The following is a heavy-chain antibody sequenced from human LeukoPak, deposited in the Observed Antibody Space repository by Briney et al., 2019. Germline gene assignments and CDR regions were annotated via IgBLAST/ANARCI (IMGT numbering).Heavy chain of an antibody. Sequence: SETLSLTCTVSGGSISSGDYYWSWIRQSPGKGLEWIGNIHYSGSSVYNPSLKSRGTISIDTSRRQFFLKLNSVTAADTAVYFCALAPNSNWFDFWGPGILVTVSS. J-gene: IGHJ5*01. CDR3: ALAPNSNWFDF. CDR1: GGSISSGDYY. V-gene: IGHV4-61*08. D-gene: IGHD2-8*01. CDR2: IHYSGSS.